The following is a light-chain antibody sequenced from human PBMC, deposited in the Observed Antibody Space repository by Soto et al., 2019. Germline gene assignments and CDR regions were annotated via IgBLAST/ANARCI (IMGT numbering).Light chain of an antibody. CDR2: EVS. V-gene: IGLV2-23*02. CDR1: SSDVGTYNL. J-gene: IGLJ2*01. CDR3: CSYASSSTLV. Sequence: QSVLTQPASVSGSPRQSITISCTGTSSDVGTYNLVSWYQQHPGKAPKLMIYEVSKRPSGVSNRFSGSKSGNTASLTISGPQAEDEADYYCCSYASSSTLVLGGGTKVTVL.